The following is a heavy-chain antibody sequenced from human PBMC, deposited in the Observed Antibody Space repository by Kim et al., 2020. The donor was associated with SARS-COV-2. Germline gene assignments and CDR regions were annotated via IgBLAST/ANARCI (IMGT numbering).Heavy chain of an antibody. CDR3: ARDVGVLLWFGELPPKGMDV. V-gene: IGHV1-46*01. D-gene: IGHD3-10*01. CDR2: INPSGGST. J-gene: IGHJ6*02. Sequence: ASVKVSCKASGYTFTSYYMHWVRQAPGQGLEWMGIINPSGGSTSYAQKFQGRVTMTRDTSTSTVYMELSSLRSEDTAVYYCARDVGVLLWFGELPPKGMDVWGQGTTVTVSS. CDR1: GYTFTSYY.